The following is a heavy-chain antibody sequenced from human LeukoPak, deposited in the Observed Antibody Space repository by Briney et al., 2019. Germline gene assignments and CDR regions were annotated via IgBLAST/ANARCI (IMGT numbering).Heavy chain of an antibody. CDR2: ISYDGSNK. V-gene: IGHV3-30-3*01. D-gene: IGHD6-13*01. CDR3: AKYSSSWYAPPPY. J-gene: IGHJ4*02. Sequence: GRSLRLSCAASGFTFSSYAMHWVRQAPGKGLEWVAVISYDGSNKYYADSVKGRFTISRDNSKNTLYLQMNSLRAEDTAVYYCAKYSSSWYAPPPYWGQGTLVTVSS. CDR1: GFTFSSYA.